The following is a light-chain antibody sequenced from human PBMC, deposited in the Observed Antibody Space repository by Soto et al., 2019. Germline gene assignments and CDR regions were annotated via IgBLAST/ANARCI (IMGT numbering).Light chain of an antibody. Sequence: EIVVTQSPGTLSLSPGERATLSCRASQSVSSNYLAWYQQKPGQAPRLLIYGASSRASDIPDRFSGSGSGTDFTLIISRLEPEDFAMYYCQQYGSTPFTFGPGTKWMS. V-gene: IGKV3-20*01. J-gene: IGKJ3*01. CDR3: QQYGSTPFT. CDR2: GAS. CDR1: QSVSSNY.